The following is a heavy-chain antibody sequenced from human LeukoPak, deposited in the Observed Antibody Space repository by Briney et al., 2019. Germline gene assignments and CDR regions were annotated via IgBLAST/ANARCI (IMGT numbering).Heavy chain of an antibody. D-gene: IGHD1-26*01. CDR2: INHSGST. J-gene: IGHJ4*02. CDR3: AGMGGGSYI. Sequence: SETLSLTCAVYGGSFSGYYWSWIRQPPGKGLEWIGEINHSGSTNYNPSLWSRVTISVDTSKNQFSLKLSSVTAADTAVYYCAGMGGGSYIWGQGTLVTVSS. V-gene: IGHV4-34*01. CDR1: GGSFSGYY.